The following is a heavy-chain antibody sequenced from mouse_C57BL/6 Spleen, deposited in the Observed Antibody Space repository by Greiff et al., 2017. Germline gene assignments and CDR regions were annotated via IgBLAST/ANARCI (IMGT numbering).Heavy chain of an antibody. J-gene: IGHJ3*01. D-gene: IGHD2-4*01. CDR2: IHPNSGST. CDR1: GYTFTSYW. CDR3: ARVDTYDYGGAY. V-gene: IGHV1-64*01. Sequence: QVQLQQPGAELVKPGASVKLSCKASGYTFTSYWMHWVKQRPGQGLEWIGMIHPNSGSTNYNEKFKSKATLTVDKSSTTAYVQLSSLTSEDSAIYYYARVDTYDYGGAYWGQGTLVTVSA.